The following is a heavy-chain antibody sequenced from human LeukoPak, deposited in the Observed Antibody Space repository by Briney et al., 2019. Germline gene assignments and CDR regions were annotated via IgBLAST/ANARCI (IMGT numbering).Heavy chain of an antibody. J-gene: IGHJ4*02. CDR2: ISYDGSNK. CDR3: VRGDIVATITRFDY. CDR1: GFTFNSYA. V-gene: IGHV3-30-3*01. Sequence: GGSLRLSCAASGFTFNSYAMHWVRQAPGKGLEWVAVISYDGSNKYYADSVKGRFTISRDNSKNALYVQMNSLRAEDTAVYYCVRGDIVATITRFDYWGQGTLVTVSS. D-gene: IGHD5-12*01.